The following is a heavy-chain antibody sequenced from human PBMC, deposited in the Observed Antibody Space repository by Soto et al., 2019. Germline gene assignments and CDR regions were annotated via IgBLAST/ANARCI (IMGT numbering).Heavy chain of an antibody. CDR3: ARTTYYFETSGYSPFDY. V-gene: IGHV1-18*01. J-gene: IGHJ4*02. CDR1: GYTFTSYG. D-gene: IGHD3-22*01. Sequence: ASVKVSCKASGYTFTSYGISWVRQAPGQGLEWMGWISAYNGNTNYAQKLQGRVTMTTDTSTSTAYMELRSLRSDDTAVYYCARTTYYFETSGYSPFDYWGQGTPVTVS. CDR2: ISAYNGNT.